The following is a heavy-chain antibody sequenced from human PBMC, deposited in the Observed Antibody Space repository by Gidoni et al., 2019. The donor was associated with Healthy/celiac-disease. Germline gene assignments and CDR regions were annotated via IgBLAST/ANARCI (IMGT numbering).Heavy chain of an antibody. CDR3: ARGIGYCSSTSCYTGDY. J-gene: IGHJ4*02. CDR2: IYSGGST. D-gene: IGHD2-2*02. CDR1: GFTVSSNY. V-gene: IGHV3-53*02. Sequence: EVQLVETGGGLIQPGGSLRLSCAAAGFTVSSNYMSWVRQAPGKGLEWVSVIYSGGSTYYADSVTGRFPISRDNSKNTLYLQMNSLRAEDTAVSYCARGIGYCSSTSCYTGDYWGQGTLVTVSS.